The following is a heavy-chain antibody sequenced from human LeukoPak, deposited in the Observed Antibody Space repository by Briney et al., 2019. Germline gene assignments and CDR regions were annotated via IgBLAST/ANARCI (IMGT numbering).Heavy chain of an antibody. J-gene: IGHJ3*02. Sequence: ASVKVSCKASGYTFTGYYMHWVRQAPGQGLEWIGWINPNSGGTNYAQKFQGRVTMTRDTSISTAYMELSRLRSDDTAVYYCARVGYCSSTSCYSLDAFDIWGQGTMVTVSS. D-gene: IGHD2-2*01. CDR2: INPNSGGT. CDR1: GYTFTGYY. V-gene: IGHV1-2*02. CDR3: ARVGYCSSTSCYSLDAFDI.